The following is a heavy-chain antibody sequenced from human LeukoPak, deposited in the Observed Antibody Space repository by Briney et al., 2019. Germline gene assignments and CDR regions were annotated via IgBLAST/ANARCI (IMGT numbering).Heavy chain of an antibody. CDR3: ARGAYYYDSSGYEGYYFDY. Sequence: PGESLKISCQGSGYSFTSYWIGWVRQMPGKGLEWMGIIYPGDSDTRYSPSFQGQVTISADKSISTAYLQWSSLKASDTAMYYCARGAYYYDSSGYEGYYFDYWGQGTLVTVSS. CDR1: GYSFTSYW. J-gene: IGHJ4*02. V-gene: IGHV5-51*01. D-gene: IGHD3-22*01. CDR2: IYPGDSDT.